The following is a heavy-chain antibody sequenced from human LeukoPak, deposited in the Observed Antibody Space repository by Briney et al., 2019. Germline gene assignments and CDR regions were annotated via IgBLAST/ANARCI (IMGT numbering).Heavy chain of an antibody. CDR2: IYYSGST. D-gene: IGHD5-24*01. J-gene: IGHJ4*02. V-gene: IGHV4-59*01. Sequence: SETLSLTCTISGGSISSYSWNWIRQSPGKGLEWIGYIYYSGSTNYNPSLKSRVTISVDTSKNQFSLKLSSVTAADTAVYYCAGGWLPDKNDFWGQGTLVTVSA. CDR3: AGGWLPDKNDF. CDR1: GGSISSYS.